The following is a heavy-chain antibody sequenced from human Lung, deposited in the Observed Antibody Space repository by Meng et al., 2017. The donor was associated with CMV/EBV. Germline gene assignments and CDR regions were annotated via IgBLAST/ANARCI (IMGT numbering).Heavy chain of an antibody. V-gene: IGHV3-48*03. CDR1: GFTFSNYE. CDR2: ISTSGSTM. D-gene: IGHD1-1*01. CDR3: ARKGQKTGTPANY. Sequence: SCAASGFTFSNYEMNWVRQAPGQGLEWVSYISTSGSTMYYADSVKGRLTVSRDNAKNSLYLQMNSLRAKDTAVYYCARKGQKTGTPANYWGQGTLVTVSS. J-gene: IGHJ4*02.